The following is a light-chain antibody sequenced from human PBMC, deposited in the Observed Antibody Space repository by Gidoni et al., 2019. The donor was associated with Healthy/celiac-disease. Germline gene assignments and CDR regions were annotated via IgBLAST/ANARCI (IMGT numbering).Light chain of an antibody. CDR1: QSVLYSSNNKNY. J-gene: IGKJ1*01. V-gene: IGKV4-1*01. Sequence: DIVLTQFPDSLAVSLGERATINCKSSQSVLYSSNNKNYLAWYQQKPGQPPKLLIYWASTRESGVPDRVSGSGSGTDFTLTSSSLQAEDVAVYYCQQYYSTLRTFGQGTKVEIK. CDR3: QQYYSTLRT. CDR2: WAS.